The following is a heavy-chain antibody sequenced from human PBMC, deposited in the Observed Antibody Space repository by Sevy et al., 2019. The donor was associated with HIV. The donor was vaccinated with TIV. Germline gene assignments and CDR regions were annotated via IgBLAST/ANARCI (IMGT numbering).Heavy chain of an antibody. D-gene: IGHD1-26*01. Sequence: GGSLRLSCVASGFTFSKAWMSWVRQALGKGLEWVVRIKSKTDGATRDLAAPVKGRIIISRDDSKNTLYLQISNLKIEDTGVYFCAAGVGASDFDYWGQGTLVTVSS. J-gene: IGHJ4*02. V-gene: IGHV3-15*01. CDR3: AAGVGASDFDY. CDR2: IKSKTDGATR. CDR1: GFTFSKAW.